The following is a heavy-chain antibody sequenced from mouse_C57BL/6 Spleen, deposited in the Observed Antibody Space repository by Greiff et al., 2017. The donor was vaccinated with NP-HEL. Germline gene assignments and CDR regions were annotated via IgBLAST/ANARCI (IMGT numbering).Heavy chain of an antibody. CDR2: ISGGGGNT. CDR3: ARHYYDYDGGWYFDV. Sequence: EVKLVESGGGLVKPGGSLKLSCAASGFTFSSYTMSWVRQTPEKRLAWVATISGGGGNTYYPDSVKGRFTISRDNAKNTLYLQMSSLRSEDTALYYCARHYYDYDGGWYFDVWGTGTTVTVSS. CDR1: GFTFSSYT. D-gene: IGHD2-4*01. J-gene: IGHJ1*03. V-gene: IGHV5-9*01.